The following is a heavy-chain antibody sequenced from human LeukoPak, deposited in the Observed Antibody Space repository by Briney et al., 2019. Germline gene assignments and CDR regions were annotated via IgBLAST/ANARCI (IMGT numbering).Heavy chain of an antibody. D-gene: IGHD3-22*01. CDR3: ARGRRLYYYDSSGPKNAFDI. J-gene: IGHJ3*02. Sequence: SETLSLTCTVSGGSISSSSYYWGWIRQPPGKGLEWIGSIYYSGSTYYNPSLKSRVTISVDTPKNQFSLKLSSVTAADTAVYYCARGRRLYYYDSSGPKNAFDIWGQGTMVTVSS. CDR2: IYYSGST. V-gene: IGHV4-39*01. CDR1: GGSISSSSYY.